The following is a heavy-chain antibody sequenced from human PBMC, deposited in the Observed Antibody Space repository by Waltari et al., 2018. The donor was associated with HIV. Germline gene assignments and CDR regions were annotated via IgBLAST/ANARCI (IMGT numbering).Heavy chain of an antibody. CDR1: GYTFLSYG. D-gene: IGHD1-26*01. CDR2: IRPYKANT. J-gene: IGHJ4*02. Sequence: QVHLVQSGAEMKKPGASVKVSCKASGYTFLSYGISWGQQAPGHGLEWMGWIRPYKANTNHAQSLQGRITITTDTSTTTAYMERRSLASDDAAVYYCARDGLLYSVTFYSDYWGQGTLVTVSS. V-gene: IGHV1-18*01. CDR3: ARDGLLYSVTFYSDY.